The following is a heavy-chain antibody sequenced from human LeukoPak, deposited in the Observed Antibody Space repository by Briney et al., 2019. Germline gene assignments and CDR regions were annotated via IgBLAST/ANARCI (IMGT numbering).Heavy chain of an antibody. CDR1: GFTFSDYT. D-gene: IGHD5-18*01. V-gene: IGHV3-48*04. CDR3: ARIPSGYTLGYGYYYYYMDV. J-gene: IGHJ6*03. Sequence: GGSLRLSCEVSGFTFSDYTMTWVRQAPGKGLEWVSYISTSSSTIYYADSVKGRFTISRDNTKNSLYLQMNSLRAEDTAVYYCARIPSGYTLGYGYYYYYMDVWGKGVTVTVSS. CDR2: ISTSSSTI.